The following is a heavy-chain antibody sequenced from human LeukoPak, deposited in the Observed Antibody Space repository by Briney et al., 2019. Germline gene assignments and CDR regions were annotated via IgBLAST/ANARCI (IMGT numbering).Heavy chain of an antibody. D-gene: IGHD2-15*01. CDR2: IYSSGST. J-gene: IGHJ5*02. CDR1: GGSISSYY. Sequence: PSETPSLTCTVSGGSISSYYWSWIRQPPGKGLEWIGYIYSSGSTNYNPSVKSRVTISVDTSKNQFSLKLNSVTAADTAVYYCGRHQLYGRGASCYPDWLDPCCRGILVTVSS. V-gene: IGHV4-59*08. CDR3: GRHQLYGRGASCYPDWLDP.